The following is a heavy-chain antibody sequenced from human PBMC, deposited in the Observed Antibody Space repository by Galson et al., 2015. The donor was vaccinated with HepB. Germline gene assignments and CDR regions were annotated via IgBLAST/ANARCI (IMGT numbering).Heavy chain of an antibody. Sequence: SVKVSCKASGYTFTGYSIHWVRQAPGQGLEWMGWISPDSSGTYYAQKFQGRVTMTTDTCINTVYMELIGLTFDDTAMYFCAREAGSIDYWGQGTLVTVSS. D-gene: IGHD6-13*01. CDR2: ISPDSSGT. CDR1: GYTFTGYS. V-gene: IGHV1-2*02. J-gene: IGHJ4*02. CDR3: AREAGSIDY.